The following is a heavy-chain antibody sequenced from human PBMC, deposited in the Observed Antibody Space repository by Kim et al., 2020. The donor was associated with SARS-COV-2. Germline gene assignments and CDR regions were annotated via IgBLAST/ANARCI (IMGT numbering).Heavy chain of an antibody. V-gene: IGHV4-34*01. Sequence: SETLSLTCAVYGGSFSGYYWSWIRQPPGKGLEWIGEINHSGSTNYNPSLKSRVTISVDTSKNQFSLKLSSVTAADTAVYYCAGRPGGYSSSWYFRPPRPYGMDVWGQGTTVTVSS. D-gene: IGHD6-13*01. CDR1: GGSFSGYY. CDR2: INHSGST. CDR3: AGRPGGYSSSWYFRPPRPYGMDV. J-gene: IGHJ6*02.